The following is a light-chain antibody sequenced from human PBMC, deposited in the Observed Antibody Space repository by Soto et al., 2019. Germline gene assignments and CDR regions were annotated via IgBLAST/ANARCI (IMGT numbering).Light chain of an antibody. Sequence: EIVMTQSPATLSVSPGERATLSCRASQSVNRNLAWYQQKPGQAPRLLIYAASTRATGIPARFSGSGSETEFTLTISSLQSEDFAIYYCPQYNSWWTFGQGTKVEI. CDR2: AAS. CDR3: PQYNSWWT. V-gene: IGKV3-15*01. CDR1: QSVNRN. J-gene: IGKJ1*01.